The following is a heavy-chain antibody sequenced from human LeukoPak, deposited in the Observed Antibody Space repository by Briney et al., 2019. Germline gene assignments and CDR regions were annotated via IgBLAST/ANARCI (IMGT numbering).Heavy chain of an antibody. D-gene: IGHD3-10*01. J-gene: IGHJ4*02. V-gene: IGHV3-23*01. CDR2: ISGSGGST. Sequence: GGTLRLSCAASGFTFSRYGMSWVRQAPGKGLEWVSGISGSGGSTYYADSVKGRFTISRDNSKNTLYLQMNSLRAEDTAVYYCAKDLITLVRGVSTPFDYWGQGTLVTVSS. CDR3: AKDLITLVRGVSTPFDY. CDR1: GFTFSRYG.